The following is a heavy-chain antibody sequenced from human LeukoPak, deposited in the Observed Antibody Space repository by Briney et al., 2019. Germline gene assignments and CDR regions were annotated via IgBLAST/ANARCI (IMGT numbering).Heavy chain of an antibody. CDR2: ISSSSSTI. CDR1: GFTFSSYS. V-gene: IGHV3-48*04. CDR3: ARERGSTVTTEGWFDP. D-gene: IGHD4-17*01. Sequence: GGSPRLSCAASGFTFSSYSMNWVRQAPGKGLEWVSYISSSSSTIYYADSVKGRFTISRDNAKNSLYLQMNSLRAEDTAVYYCARERGSTVTTEGWFDPWGQGTLVTVSS. J-gene: IGHJ5*02.